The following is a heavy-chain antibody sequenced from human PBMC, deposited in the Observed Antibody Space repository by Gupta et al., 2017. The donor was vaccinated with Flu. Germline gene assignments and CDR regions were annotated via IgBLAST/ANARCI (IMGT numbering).Heavy chain of an antibody. D-gene: IGHD3-10*01. CDR1: GFSVSSYS. V-gene: IGHV3-48*02. CDR2: ISGSTSTI. Sequence: EVQLVQSGGGLVQPGGCLRLSCAASGFSVSSYSMNWLRQAPGKGVEWVSYISGSTSTIYYADSVKGRFTISRDNAKNSLYLQMNSLRDEDTAVYYCARGVSDWGQGTLVTVSS. J-gene: IGHJ4*02. CDR3: ARGVSD.